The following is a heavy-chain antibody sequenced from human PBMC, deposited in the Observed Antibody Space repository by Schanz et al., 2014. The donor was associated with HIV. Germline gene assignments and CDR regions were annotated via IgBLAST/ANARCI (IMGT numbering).Heavy chain of an antibody. CDR2: ISVSGNSI. D-gene: IGHD1-26*01. CDR3: ARDLRGDNYYVSDS. CDR1: GFTFSGYG. V-gene: IGHV3-48*04. Sequence: VQLVESGGGVVQPGRSLRLSCAVSGFTFSGYGMHWVRQAPGKGLQWISYISVSGNSIYYADSVKGRFTISRDNAKNSMFLQMNSLRAEDTAVYYCARDLRGDNYYVSDSWGQGTLVTVSS. J-gene: IGHJ4*02.